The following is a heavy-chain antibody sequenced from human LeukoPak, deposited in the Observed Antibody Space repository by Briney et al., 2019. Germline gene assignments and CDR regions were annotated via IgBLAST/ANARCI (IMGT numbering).Heavy chain of an antibody. CDR2: MSYSGST. CDR1: GGSMSTYF. CDR3: AREKGYCTNGVCYNWFDL. V-gene: IGHV4-59*01. D-gene: IGHD2-8*01. J-gene: IGHJ5*02. Sequence: SETLSLTCTVSGGSMSTYFWSWIRQPPGKGLEWIAYMSYSGSTNYTPSLKSRVTISVDTSKNQFSLRLTSVTAADTAVYYCAREKGYCTNGVCYNWFDLWGQGTLVTVSS.